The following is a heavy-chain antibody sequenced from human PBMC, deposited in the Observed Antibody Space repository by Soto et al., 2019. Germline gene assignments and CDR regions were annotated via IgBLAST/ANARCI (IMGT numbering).Heavy chain of an antibody. J-gene: IGHJ4*02. Sequence: QVQLVESGGGVVQPGRSLRLSCAASGFTFSSYGMHWIRQAPGKGLEWVAVIWYDGSNKYYADSVKGRFTISRDDSKNTLYLQMNSLRAEDTAVYYCASDGAVASTSPKTYFDYWGQGILVTVSS. CDR3: ASDGAVASTSPKTYFDY. V-gene: IGHV3-33*01. D-gene: IGHD6-19*01. CDR1: GFTFSSYG. CDR2: IWYDGSNK.